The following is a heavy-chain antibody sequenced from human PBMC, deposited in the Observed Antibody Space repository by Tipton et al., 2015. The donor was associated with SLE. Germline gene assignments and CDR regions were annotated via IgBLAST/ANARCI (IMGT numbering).Heavy chain of an antibody. J-gene: IGHJ4*02. CDR2: LYYSGST. CDR1: GVSISSGGHY. CDR3: ARDPGMSRYLDGRYFDY. Sequence: LRLSCTVSGVSISSGGHYWSWLRQLPGKGLEWIGYLYYSGSTEYNPSLKSRVTISIDSSKSQLSLNLRSVTAADTAVYYCARDPGMSRYLDGRYFDYWGRGTQFTVSS. D-gene: IGHD3-9*01. V-gene: IGHV4-31*02.